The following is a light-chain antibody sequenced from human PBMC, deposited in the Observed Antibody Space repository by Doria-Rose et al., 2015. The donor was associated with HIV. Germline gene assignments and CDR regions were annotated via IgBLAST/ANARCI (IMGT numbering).Light chain of an antibody. CDR2: GAS. V-gene: IGKV3-15*01. CDR1: HSVSTD. CDR3: HQYNNWPT. Sequence: TQSPETLSVSPGESATLSCRASHSVSTDLAWYQHKPGQAPRLLIWGASTRATGIPARFSGSGSVTEFTLTISSLQSEDFAIYFCHQYNNWPTFGQGTRL. J-gene: IGKJ5*01.